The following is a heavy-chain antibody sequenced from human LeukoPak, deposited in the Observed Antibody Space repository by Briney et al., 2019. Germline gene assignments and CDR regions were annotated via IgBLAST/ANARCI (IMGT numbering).Heavy chain of an antibody. D-gene: IGHD3-22*01. CDR1: GFTFSNYW. J-gene: IGHJ6*03. CDR2: IKEDGSAQ. Sequence: PGGSLRLSCEASGFTFSNYWMSWVRQAPGKGLEWVANIKEDGSAQYYVDSVRGRFIISRDNAKSSHSLQMNSLRAEDTAVYYCAKVRGGYYYDSKPNYTDVWGKGTTVTVSS. V-gene: IGHV3-7*01. CDR3: AKVRGGYYYDSKPNYTDV.